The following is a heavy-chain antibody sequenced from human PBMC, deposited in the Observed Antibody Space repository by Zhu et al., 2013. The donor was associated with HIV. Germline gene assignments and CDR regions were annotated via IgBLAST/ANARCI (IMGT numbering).Heavy chain of an antibody. CDR2: IRSKANSYAT. V-gene: IGHV3-73*02. D-gene: IGHD1-26*01. J-gene: IGHJ5*02. CDR3: TRLYRVGATGIAMSNWFDP. Sequence: EVQLVESGGGLVQPGGSLKLSCAASGFTFSGSTMHWVRQASGKGLEWVGHIRSKANSYATAFAASVKGRFTISRDDSKNTAYLQMNSLKTEDTAVYYCTRLYRVGATGIAMSNWFDPWGQGTLVTVSS. CDR1: GFTFSGST.